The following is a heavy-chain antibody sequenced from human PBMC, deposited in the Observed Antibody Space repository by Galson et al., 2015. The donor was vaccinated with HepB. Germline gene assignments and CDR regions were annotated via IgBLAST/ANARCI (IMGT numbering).Heavy chain of an antibody. CDR2: MNSGGNT. V-gene: IGHV3-23*01. Sequence: SLRLSCAASGFTFSTCAMTWVRQAPGKGLEWVSTMNSGGNTDYEDSVKDRLTISRDKSTNTLYVQMNSLKGEDTAVYYCAKDASPLHWFDAWGQGALVTVSS. J-gene: IGHJ5*02. CDR3: AKDASPLHWFDA. CDR1: GFTFSTCA.